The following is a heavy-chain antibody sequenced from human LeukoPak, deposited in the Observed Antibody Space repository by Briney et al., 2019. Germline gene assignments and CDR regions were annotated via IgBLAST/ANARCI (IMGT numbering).Heavy chain of an antibody. J-gene: IGHJ4*02. Sequence: GESLKISCKAYGCTFTNYWIGWVRQMPGKGLEWMGTINPSDSDTRYSPSFQGQVIISVDKSINTAYLQWSSLRASDTAMYYCANTRTGDFNSWGQGTLVTVSS. CDR1: GCTFTNYW. CDR3: ANTRTGDFNS. D-gene: IGHD3-3*01. V-gene: IGHV5-51*01. CDR2: INPSDSDT.